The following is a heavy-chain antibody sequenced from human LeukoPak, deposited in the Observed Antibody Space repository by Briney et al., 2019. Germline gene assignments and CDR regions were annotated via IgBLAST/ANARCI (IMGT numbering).Heavy chain of an antibody. CDR1: GGTSSSYA. J-gene: IGHJ4*02. Sequence: ASVKVSCKASGGTSSSYAISYIRQAPGQGLEWMGGIIPIFSATNYAQEFQGRVTITADKSTSTAYMELSSLTSEDTAVYFCAGDRYYYGSGRTYYFEYWGQGTLVTVSS. CDR3: AGDRYYYGSGRTYYFEY. CDR2: IIPIFSAT. D-gene: IGHD3-10*01. V-gene: IGHV1-69*06.